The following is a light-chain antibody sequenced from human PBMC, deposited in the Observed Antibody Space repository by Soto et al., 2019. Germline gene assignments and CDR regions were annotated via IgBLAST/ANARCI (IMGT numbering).Light chain of an antibody. CDR1: QSVRNY. CDR3: QHYNSYSEA. J-gene: IGKJ1*01. CDR2: DAS. V-gene: IGKV3-11*01. Sequence: EIVLTQSPATVSVSPGERATLSCRASQSVRNYLAWYQQKPGQAPRLLIFDASNRATGIPSRFSGSGSGTDFTLTISSLEPEDFATYYCQHYNSYSEAFGQGTKVELK.